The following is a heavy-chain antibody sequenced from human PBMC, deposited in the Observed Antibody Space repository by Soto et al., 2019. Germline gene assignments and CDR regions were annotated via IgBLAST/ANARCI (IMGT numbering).Heavy chain of an antibody. CDR3: ARVEHASSTSWNFDP. CDR2: INPNSGGT. V-gene: IGHV1-2*02. CDR1: GYTFTVYY. Sequence: ASVKVSCKASGYTFTVYYMHWVRQAPVQGLEWMGWINPNSGGTNYAQKFQGRVTMTRDTSISTAYMELSRLRSDDTAVYYCARVEHASSTSWNFDPWGQGTLVTV. J-gene: IGHJ5*02. D-gene: IGHD2-2*01.